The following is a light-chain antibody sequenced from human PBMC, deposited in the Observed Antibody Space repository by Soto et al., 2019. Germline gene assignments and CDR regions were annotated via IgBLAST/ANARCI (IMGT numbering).Light chain of an antibody. V-gene: IGKV3-15*01. CDR3: KLYNNWPPMYT. J-gene: IGKJ2*01. CDR1: QSVSSN. Sequence: EIVMTQSPATLSVSPGERATLSCRASQSVSSNLAWYQQKPGQAPRLLIYGASTRATGIPARFSGSGSGTEFTLTISSLQSEDFAVYYCKLYNNWPPMYTLGEGTKLAI. CDR2: GAS.